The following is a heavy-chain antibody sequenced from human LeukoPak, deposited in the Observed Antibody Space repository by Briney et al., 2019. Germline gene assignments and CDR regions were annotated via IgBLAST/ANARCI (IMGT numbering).Heavy chain of an antibody. CDR3: ARDWGYCSSTSCHVFDY. D-gene: IGHD2-2*01. V-gene: IGHV3-53*01. Sequence: PGGSLRLSCAVSGFTVSSNYRSWVRQAPGKGLEWVSVIYDGGSTDYAESVKGRFTISRDNSKNTLYLQMNSLRAEDTAVYYCARDWGYCSSTSCHVFDYWGQGTLVTVSS. CDR1: GFTVSSNY. CDR2: IYDGGST. J-gene: IGHJ4*02.